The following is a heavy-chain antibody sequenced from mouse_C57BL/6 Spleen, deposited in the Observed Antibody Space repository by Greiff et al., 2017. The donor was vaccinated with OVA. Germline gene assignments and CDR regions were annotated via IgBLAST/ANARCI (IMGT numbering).Heavy chain of an antibody. CDR3: ARKDYSNSLGY. V-gene: IGHV1-80*01. CDR1: GYAFSSYW. J-gene: IGHJ2*01. CDR2: IYPGDGDT. Sequence: VKLQQSGAELVKPGASVKISCKASGYAFSSYWMNWVKQRPGKGLEWIGQIYPGDGDTNYNGKFKGKATLTADKSSSTAYMQLSSLTSEDSAVYFCARKDYSNSLGYWGQGTTLTVSS. D-gene: IGHD2-5*01.